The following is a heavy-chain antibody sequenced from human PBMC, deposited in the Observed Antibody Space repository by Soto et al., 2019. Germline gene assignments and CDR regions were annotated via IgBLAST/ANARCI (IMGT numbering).Heavy chain of an antibody. CDR2: ISSSSSYI. CDR1: GFTFSSYS. D-gene: IGHD3-22*01. CDR3: ASSPLYYYDSPY. Sequence: GGSLRLSCAASGFTFSSYSMNWVRQAPGKGLEWVSSISSSSSYIYYADSVKGRFTISRGNAKNSLYLQMNSLRAEDTAVYYCASSPLYYYDSPYWGQGTLVTVSS. J-gene: IGHJ4*02. V-gene: IGHV3-21*01.